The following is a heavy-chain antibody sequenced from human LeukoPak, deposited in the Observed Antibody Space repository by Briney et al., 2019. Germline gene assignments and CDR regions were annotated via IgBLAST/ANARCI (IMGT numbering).Heavy chain of an antibody. CDR2: ISSSSSYI. D-gene: IGHD1-1*01. Sequence: GGSLRLSCAASGFTFSSYSMNWVRQAPGKGLEWVSSISSSSSYIYYADSVKGRFTISRDNAKNSLYLQMNSLRAEDTAVYYCARDPLGTRPGFDYWGQGTLVTVSS. V-gene: IGHV3-21*01. CDR1: GFTFSSYS. J-gene: IGHJ4*02. CDR3: ARDPLGTRPGFDY.